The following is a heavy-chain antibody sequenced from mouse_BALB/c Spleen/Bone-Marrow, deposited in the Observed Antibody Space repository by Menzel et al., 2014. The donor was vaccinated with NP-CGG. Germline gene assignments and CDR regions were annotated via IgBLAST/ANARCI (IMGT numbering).Heavy chain of an antibody. CDR2: ISSGGTYT. CDR1: GFTFSTYA. J-gene: IGHJ4*01. V-gene: IGHV5-9-1*01. CDR3: ARSGAEYALDY. Sequence: PGGGLVKSGGSLKLSCAASGFTFSTYAVSWVRQTPEKRLEWVATISSGGTYTYFPDSVKGRFTISRDNAKNTLYLQMSSLTSEDTAMFYCARSGAEYALDYWGQGTSVTVSS.